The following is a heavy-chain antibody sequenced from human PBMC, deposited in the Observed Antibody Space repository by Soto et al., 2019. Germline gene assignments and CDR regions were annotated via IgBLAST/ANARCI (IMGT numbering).Heavy chain of an antibody. D-gene: IGHD3-10*01. Sequence: QVQLQESGPGLVKPSQTLSLNCSVSGGSINTDDYYWSWIRQHAGQGLEWIGYIFYSGTTYYNPSLKSRISISLDTSKKQFSLEMSSVTAEDTAMYYCARVRGHAFEIRGQGTMVTVSS. CDR3: ARVRGHAFEI. CDR2: IFYSGTT. J-gene: IGHJ3*02. V-gene: IGHV4-31*03. CDR1: GGSINTDDYY.